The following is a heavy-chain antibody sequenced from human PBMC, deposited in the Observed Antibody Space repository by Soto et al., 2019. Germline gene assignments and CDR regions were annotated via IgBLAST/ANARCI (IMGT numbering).Heavy chain of an antibody. CDR3: ATGSYRQWLVPENYYYYGMDV. Sequence: SVKVSCKASGGTFSSYAISWVRQAPGQGLEWMGGIIPIFGTANYAQKFQGRVTITADKSTSTAYMELSSLRSEDTAVYYCATGSYRQWLVPENYYYYGMDVRGQGTTVTVSS. V-gene: IGHV1-69*06. CDR2: IIPIFGTA. J-gene: IGHJ6*02. D-gene: IGHD6-19*01. CDR1: GGTFSSYA.